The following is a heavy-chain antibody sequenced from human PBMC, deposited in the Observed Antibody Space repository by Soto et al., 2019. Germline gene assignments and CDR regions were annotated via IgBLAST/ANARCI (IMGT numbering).Heavy chain of an antibody. CDR2: IYYSGST. D-gene: IGHD2-15*01. Sequence: SETLSLTCTVSGGSISSYYWTWIRQPPGKGLEWIGYIYYSGSTNYNPSLKSRVTISVATSKTQFSLKLSSVTAADTAVYYCARQGGYYHLKDFWGKGTTVPVSS. CDR3: ARQGGYYHLKDF. CDR1: GGSISSYY. V-gene: IGHV4-59*08. J-gene: IGHJ6*03.